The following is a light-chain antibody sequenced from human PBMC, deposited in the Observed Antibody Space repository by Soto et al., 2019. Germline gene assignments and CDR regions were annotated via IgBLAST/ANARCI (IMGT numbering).Light chain of an antibody. Sequence: QSALTQPPSASGSPGQSVTISCTGTSSDVGGYNSVSWYQQHPGKAPKLMIYEVNKRPSGVPDRFSGSKSGNTASLTVSGLQAEDEADYYCISYADNNIGYVAIGGGTKLTVL. CDR2: EVN. V-gene: IGLV2-8*01. J-gene: IGLJ2*01. CDR3: ISYADNNIGYVA. CDR1: SSDVGGYNS.